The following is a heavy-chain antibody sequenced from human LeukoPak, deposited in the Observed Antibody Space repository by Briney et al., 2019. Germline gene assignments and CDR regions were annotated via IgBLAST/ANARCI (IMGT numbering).Heavy chain of an antibody. V-gene: IGHV1-2*02. Sequence: ASVKVSCKASGYTFTGYYMHWVRHAPGQGLEWMGWINPNSGGTNYAQKFQGRVTMTRDTSISTAYMELSRLRSDDTAVHYCARARGSIVVVPAAMDYWGQGTLVTVSS. CDR2: INPNSGGT. CDR3: ARARGSIVVVPAAMDY. CDR1: GYTFTGYY. J-gene: IGHJ4*02. D-gene: IGHD2-2*01.